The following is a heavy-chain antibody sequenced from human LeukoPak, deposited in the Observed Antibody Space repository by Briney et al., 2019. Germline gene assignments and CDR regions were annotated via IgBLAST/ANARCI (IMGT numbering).Heavy chain of an antibody. Sequence: SETLSLTCTVSGGSISSYYWSWIRQPPGKGLEWIGYIYYSGSTNYNPSLKSRVTLSVDTSKNQFSLKLSSVTAADTAVYYCARHKGKQRTNYYYYGMDVWGQGTTVTVSS. CDR3: ARHKGKQRTNYYYYGMDV. V-gene: IGHV4-59*08. CDR2: IYYSGST. J-gene: IGHJ6*02. D-gene: IGHD1/OR15-1a*01. CDR1: GGSISSYY.